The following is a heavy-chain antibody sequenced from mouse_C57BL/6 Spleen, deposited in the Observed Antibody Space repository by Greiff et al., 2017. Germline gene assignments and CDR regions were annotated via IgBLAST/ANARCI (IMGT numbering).Heavy chain of an antibody. Sequence: EVQLMESGPVLVKPGASVKMSCKASGYTFTDYYMNWVKQSHGKSLEWIGVINPYHGGTSYNQKFKGKATLTVDKSSSTAYMYLNSLTSEDSAVYYCAYSNYGGYWGQGTTLTGSS. V-gene: IGHV1-19*01. CDR3: AYSNYGGY. CDR2: INPYHGGT. D-gene: IGHD2-5*01. CDR1: GYTFTDYY. J-gene: IGHJ2*01.